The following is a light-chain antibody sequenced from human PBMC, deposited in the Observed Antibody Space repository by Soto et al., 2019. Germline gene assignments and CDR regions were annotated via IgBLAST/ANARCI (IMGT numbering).Light chain of an antibody. CDR1: QGISSY. CDR3: QQYYSYPRS. J-gene: IGKJ3*01. CDR2: AAS. Sequence: AIRMTQSPSSLSASTGDRFAITFVASQGISSYLAWYQQKPGKAPKLLIYAASTLQSGVPSRFSGSGSGTDFTLTISCLQSEDFATYYCQQYYSYPRSFGPGTKVDIK. V-gene: IGKV1-8*01.